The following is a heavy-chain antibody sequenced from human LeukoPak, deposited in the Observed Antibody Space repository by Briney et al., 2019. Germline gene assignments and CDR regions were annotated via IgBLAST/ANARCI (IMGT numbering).Heavy chain of an antibody. CDR1: GYTFTSYG. D-gene: IGHD3-22*01. J-gene: IGHJ4*02. CDR2: ISAYNGNT. V-gene: IGHV1-18*01. CDR3: ARVLYDSSGYYYTLSYFDY. Sequence: ASVKVSCKASGYTFTSYGISWVRQAPGQGLEWMGWISAYNGNTNYAQKLQGRVTMTTDTSTSTAYMELRSLRSDDTAVYYCARVLYDSSGYYYTLSYFDYWGQGTLVTVSS.